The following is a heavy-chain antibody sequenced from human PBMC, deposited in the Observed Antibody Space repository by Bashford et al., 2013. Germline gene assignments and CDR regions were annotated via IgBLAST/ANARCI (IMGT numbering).Heavy chain of an antibody. CDR3: ARVLDSSGYYFDY. Sequence: RQAPGKGLEWVSYISSSGSTIYYADSVKGRFTISRDNAKNSLYLQMNSLRAEDTAVYYCARVLDSSGYYFDYWGQGTLVTVSS. D-gene: IGHD3-22*01. CDR2: ISSSGSTI. J-gene: IGHJ4*02. V-gene: IGHV3-11*04.